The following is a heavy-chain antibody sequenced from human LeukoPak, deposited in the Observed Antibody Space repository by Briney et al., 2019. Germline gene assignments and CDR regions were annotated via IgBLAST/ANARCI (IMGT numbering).Heavy chain of an antibody. CDR3: ARSVGATPLDY. J-gene: IGHJ4*02. Sequence: GESLKISCKGSGHSFTNYWIGWVRQMPGKGLEWMGIIYPGDSDTRYIPSFQGQVTISADKSINTAYLQWSSLTASDTAMYYCARSVGATPLDYWGQGTPVTVSS. V-gene: IGHV5-51*01. CDR1: GHSFTNYW. CDR2: IYPGDSDT. D-gene: IGHD1-26*01.